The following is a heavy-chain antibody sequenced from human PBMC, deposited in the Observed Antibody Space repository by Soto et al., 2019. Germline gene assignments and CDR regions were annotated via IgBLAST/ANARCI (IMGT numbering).Heavy chain of an antibody. CDR3: ARRGWDAFDI. Sequence: QVQLVESGGGVVQPGRSLRLSCAASGFTFSSYGMHWVRQAPGKGLEWVAVISYDGSNKYYADSVKGRFTISRDNSKNTLYLQMNSLRPEDTAVYYCARRGWDAFDIWGQGTMVTVSS. CDR1: GFTFSSYG. J-gene: IGHJ3*02. CDR2: ISYDGSNK. V-gene: IGHV3-30*03.